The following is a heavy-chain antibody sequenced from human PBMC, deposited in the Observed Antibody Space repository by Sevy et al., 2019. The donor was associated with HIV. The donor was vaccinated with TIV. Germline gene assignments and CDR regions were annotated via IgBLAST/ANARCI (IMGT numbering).Heavy chain of an antibody. CDR1: GFTFSSYG. Sequence: GGSLRLSCAASGFTFSSYGIHWVRQAPGKGLEWVAVISYDGSNKYYADSVKGRFTISRDNSKNTLYLQMNSLRAEDTAVYYCAKAARIAAAGTSYFDYWGQGTLVTVSS. J-gene: IGHJ4*02. V-gene: IGHV3-30*18. D-gene: IGHD6-13*01. CDR2: ISYDGSNK. CDR3: AKAARIAAAGTSYFDY.